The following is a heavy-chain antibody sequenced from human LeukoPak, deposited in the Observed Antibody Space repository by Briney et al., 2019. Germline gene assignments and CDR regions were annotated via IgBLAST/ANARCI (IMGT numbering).Heavy chain of an antibody. CDR2: SNAGSGNT. J-gene: IGHJ4*02. D-gene: IGHD1-26*01. Sequence: ASVKVSCKASGYTFTSYAMHWVRQAPGQRLEWMGWSNAGSGNTKYSQEFQGRVTITRDTSASTAYMELSSLRSEDMAVYYCARDSRSGSKYWDWGQGTLVTVSS. CDR1: GYTFTSYA. V-gene: IGHV1-3*02. CDR3: ARDSRSGSKYWD.